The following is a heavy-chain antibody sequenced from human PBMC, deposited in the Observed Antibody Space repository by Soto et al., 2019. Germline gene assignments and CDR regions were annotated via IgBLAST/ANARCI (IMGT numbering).Heavy chain of an antibody. CDR1: GGSFSGYY. V-gene: IGHV4-34*01. D-gene: IGHD6-25*01. CDR3: ARWPAQPRPFYYYYGMDV. CDR2: INHSGST. Sequence: SSETLSLTCAVYGGSFSGYYWSWIRQPPGKGLEWIGEINHSGSTNYNPSLKSRVTISVDTSKNQFSLKLSSVTAADTAVYYCARWPAQPRPFYYYYGMDVWGQGTTVTVSS. J-gene: IGHJ6*02.